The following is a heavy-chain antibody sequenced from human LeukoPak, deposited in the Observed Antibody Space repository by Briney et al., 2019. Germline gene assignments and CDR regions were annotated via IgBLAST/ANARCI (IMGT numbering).Heavy chain of an antibody. CDR3: AKDAIPLRYFDWFFDY. V-gene: IGHV3-30*18. Sequence: PGGSLRLSCAASGFTFSSYGMHWVRQAPGKGLEWVAVISYDGSNKYYADSVKGRFTISRDNSKHTLYLQMNSLRAEDTAVYYCAKDAIPLRYFDWFFDYWGQGTLVTVSS. J-gene: IGHJ4*02. D-gene: IGHD3-9*01. CDR2: ISYDGSNK. CDR1: GFTFSSYG.